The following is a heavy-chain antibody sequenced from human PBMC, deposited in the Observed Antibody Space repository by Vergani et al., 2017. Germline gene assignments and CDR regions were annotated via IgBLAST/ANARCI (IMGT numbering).Heavy chain of an antibody. D-gene: IGHD5-12*01. Sequence: QAQLVQSGAEVKKPGASVKVSCKASGYTFTGYFIHWVRQAPGQGLEWMGWINPNSGGANYAQKFQGRVTMTRDTSISTAYMELSSLIIDDTAVYYCARDFGWLRLSNWFDPWGQGTLVTVSS. J-gene: IGHJ5*02. CDR1: GYTFTGYF. V-gene: IGHV1-2*02. CDR3: ARDFGWLRLSNWFDP. CDR2: INPNSGGA.